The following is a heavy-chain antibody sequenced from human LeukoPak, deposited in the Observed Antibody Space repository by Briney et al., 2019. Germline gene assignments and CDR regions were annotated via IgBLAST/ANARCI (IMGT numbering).Heavy chain of an antibody. D-gene: IGHD6-13*01. Sequence: GGSLRLSCAASGFTFSSYGMHWVRRAPGKGLEWVAVISYDGSNKYYADSVKGRFTISRDNSKNTLYLQMNSLRAEDTAVYYCAKNDRYSSSPRYYFDDWGQGTLVTVSS. V-gene: IGHV3-30*18. CDR1: GFTFSSYG. CDR3: AKNDRYSSSPRYYFDD. J-gene: IGHJ4*02. CDR2: ISYDGSNK.